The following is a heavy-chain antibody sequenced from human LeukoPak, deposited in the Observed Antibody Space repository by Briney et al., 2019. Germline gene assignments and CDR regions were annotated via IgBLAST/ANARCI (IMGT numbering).Heavy chain of an antibody. CDR3: ARYRGYSYGPYYYYYYGMDV. Sequence: SETLSLTCTVSGGSISSYYWSWIRQPPGKGLEWIGYIYYSGSTNYNPSLKSRVTISVDTSKNQFSLKLSSVTAADTAVYYCARYRGYSYGPYYYYYYGMDVWGQGTTVTVSS. D-gene: IGHD5-18*01. CDR1: GGSISSYY. V-gene: IGHV4-59*01. CDR2: IYYSGST. J-gene: IGHJ6*02.